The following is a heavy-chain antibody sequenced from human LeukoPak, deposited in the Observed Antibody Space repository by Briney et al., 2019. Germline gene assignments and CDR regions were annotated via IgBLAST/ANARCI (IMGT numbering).Heavy chain of an antibody. J-gene: IGHJ3*02. Sequence: GGSLRLSCAASGFTFSSYEMNWVRQAPGKGLEWVSYISSSGSTIYYADSVKGRFTISRDNAKNSLCLQMNSLRAEDTAVYYCARDAYDSRGYYFPWAFDIWGQGTMVTVSS. D-gene: IGHD3-22*01. CDR2: ISSSGSTI. CDR3: ARDAYDSRGYYFPWAFDI. CDR1: GFTFSSYE. V-gene: IGHV3-48*03.